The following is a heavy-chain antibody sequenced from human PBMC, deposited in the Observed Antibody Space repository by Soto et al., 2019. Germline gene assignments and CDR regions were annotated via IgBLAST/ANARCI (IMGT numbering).Heavy chain of an antibody. CDR2: IAVGSGYT. D-gene: IGHD2-8*01. V-gene: IGHV1-58*01. CDR1: GLGFTGAV. Sequence: AASVKGAWKGFGLGFTGAVCEWVSMDSGQRLEWIGWIAVGSGYTNYAQRFQDRVTLTRDMSTATTYMELSRLTSEDTAIYYCAADATAWQQMVPSDYWGQGTLVTVSS. CDR3: AADATAWQQMVPSDY. J-gene: IGHJ4*02.